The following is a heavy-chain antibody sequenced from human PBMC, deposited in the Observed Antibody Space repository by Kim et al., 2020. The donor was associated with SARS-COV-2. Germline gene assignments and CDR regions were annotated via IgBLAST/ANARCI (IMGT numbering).Heavy chain of an antibody. Sequence: GGSLRLSCAASGFTFSGSAMHWVRQASGKGLEWVGRIRSKANSYATAYAASVKGRFTISRDDSKNTAYLQMNSLKTEDTAVYYCTRSGSTLPLGYWGQGTLVTVSS. D-gene: IGHD1-26*01. CDR1: GFTFSGSA. CDR3: TRSGSTLPLGY. J-gene: IGHJ4*02. V-gene: IGHV3-73*01. CDR2: IRSKANSYAT.